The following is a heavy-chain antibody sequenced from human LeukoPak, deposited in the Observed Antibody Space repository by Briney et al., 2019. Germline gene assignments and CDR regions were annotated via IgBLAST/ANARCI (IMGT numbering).Heavy chain of an antibody. CDR3: AKDMWWFGELSNLDFDY. J-gene: IGHJ4*02. CDR2: ISYDGSNK. CDR1: GVTFSSYG. Sequence: GGSLRLSCAASGVTFSSYGMHWVRQAPGKGLEWVAVISYDGSNKYFSESVKGRFTIFRDNSKNTLYLQMNSLRPEDTAVYYCAKDMWWFGELSNLDFDYWGQGTLVTVSS. D-gene: IGHD3-10*01. V-gene: IGHV3-30*18.